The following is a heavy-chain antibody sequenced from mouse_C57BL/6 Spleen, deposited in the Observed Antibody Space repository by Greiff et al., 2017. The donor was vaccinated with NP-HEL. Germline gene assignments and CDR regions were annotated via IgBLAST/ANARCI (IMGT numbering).Heavy chain of an antibody. CDR3: TRWGYGSSYLFAY. CDR1: GYTFTDYE. J-gene: IGHJ3*01. CDR2: IDPETGGT. Sequence: QVQLQQSGAELVRPGASVTLSCKASGYTFTDYEMHWVKQTPVHGLEWIGAIDPETGGTAYNQKFKGKAILTADKSSSTAYMELRSLTSEDSAVYYCTRWGYGSSYLFAYWGQGTLVTVSA. D-gene: IGHD1-1*01. V-gene: IGHV1-15*01.